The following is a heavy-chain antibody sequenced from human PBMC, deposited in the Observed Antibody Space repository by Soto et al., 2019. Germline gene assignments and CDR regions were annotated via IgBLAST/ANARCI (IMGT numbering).Heavy chain of an antibody. CDR3: ASRYGGSLVY. Sequence: QVQLQESGPGLVKPSETLSLTCTVSGGSISSYYWSWIRQPPGKGLEWIGYIYYSGSTNYNPSLQSRVSISVDTSKVLFSLKLSSVTAADTAVYYFASRYGGSLVYCGQGTLVAVSS. D-gene: IGHD3-16*02. CDR2: IYYSGST. CDR1: GGSISSYY. J-gene: IGHJ4*02. V-gene: IGHV4-59*08.